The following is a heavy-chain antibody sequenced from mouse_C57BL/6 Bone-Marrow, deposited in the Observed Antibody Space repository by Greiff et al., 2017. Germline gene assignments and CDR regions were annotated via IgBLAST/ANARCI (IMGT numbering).Heavy chain of an antibody. CDR3: TTHYGSSHWYFDV. Sequence: VQLQQSGAELVRPGASVKLSCTASGFNIKDDYMHWVKQRPEQGLEWIGWIDPENGATEYASKFQGKATITADTSSNTAYLQLSSLTSEDTAVYYCTTHYGSSHWYFDVWGTGTTVTVSS. J-gene: IGHJ1*03. CDR1: GFNIKDDY. V-gene: IGHV14-4*01. D-gene: IGHD1-1*01. CDR2: IDPENGAT.